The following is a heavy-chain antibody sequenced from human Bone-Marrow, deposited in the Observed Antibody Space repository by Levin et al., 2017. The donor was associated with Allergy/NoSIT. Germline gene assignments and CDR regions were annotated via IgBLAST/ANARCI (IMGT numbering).Heavy chain of an antibody. CDR3: AKGVTTVTHYFDY. CDR2: ISWDSENI. CDR1: GFTFDDFA. D-gene: IGHD4-17*01. Sequence: GGSPRLSCATSGFTFDDFAMHWVRQSPGKGLEWVSGISWDSENIGYADSVKGRFTTSRDNAKKFLYLQMNSLRPEDTALYYCAKGVTTVTHYFDYWGQGALVTVSS. J-gene: IGHJ4*02. V-gene: IGHV3-9*01.